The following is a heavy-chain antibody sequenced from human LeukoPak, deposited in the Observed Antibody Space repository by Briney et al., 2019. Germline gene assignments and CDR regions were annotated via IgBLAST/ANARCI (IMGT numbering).Heavy chain of an antibody. J-gene: IGHJ3*02. CDR1: GGSISSDDYY. Sequence: SQTLSLTCTVSGGSISSDDYYWSWIRQHPGKGLEWIGYIYHSGKPYYNPSLKSRIIMSIDTSENQFSLKLSSVTAADTAMYYCARVTLTSGAAIDIWGQGTVVTVSS. CDR3: ARVTLTSGAAIDI. D-gene: IGHD1-14*01. CDR2: IYHSGKP. V-gene: IGHV4-31*03.